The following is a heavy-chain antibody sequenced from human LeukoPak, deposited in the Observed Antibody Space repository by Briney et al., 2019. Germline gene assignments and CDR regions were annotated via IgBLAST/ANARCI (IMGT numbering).Heavy chain of an antibody. CDR1: GSTFSSYA. J-gene: IGHJ4*02. CDR3: WGTVRNKFWDIVVVPAAVNFDY. D-gene: IGHD2-2*01. CDR2: ISGSGGST. V-gene: IGHV3-23*01. Sequence: GGSLRLSCAASGSTFSSYAMSWVRQAPGKGLEWVSAISGSGGSTYYADSVKGRFTISRDNSKNTLYLQMNSLRAEDTAVYYCWGTVRNKFWDIVVVPAAVNFDYWGQGTLVTVSS.